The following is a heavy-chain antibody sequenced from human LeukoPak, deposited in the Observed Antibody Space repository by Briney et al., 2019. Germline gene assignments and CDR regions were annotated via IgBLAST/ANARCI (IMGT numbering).Heavy chain of an antibody. CDR1: GGTFSSYT. J-gene: IGHJ4*02. CDR2: IIPILGIA. Sequence: ASVTVSFKASGGTFSSYTISWVRQAPGQGREWMGRIIPILGIANYAQKFQGRVTITADKSTSTAYMELSSLRSEDTAVYYCARALSDTSGVDYWGQGTLVTVSS. V-gene: IGHV1-69*02. D-gene: IGHD2-2*02. CDR3: ARALSDTSGVDY.